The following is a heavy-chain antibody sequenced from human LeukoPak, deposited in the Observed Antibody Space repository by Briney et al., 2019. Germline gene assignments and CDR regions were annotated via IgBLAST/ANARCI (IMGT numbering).Heavy chain of an antibody. Sequence: SGGSLRLSCAASGFTFSSYAMTWVRQAPGKGLEWVSAIRDSGGGTYYADSVKGRFTISRDNSKNTLYLQMNSLRAEDTAVYYCAKGESYFDYWGQGTLVSVSS. V-gene: IGHV3-23*01. CDR1: GFTFSSYA. CDR2: IRDSGGGT. CDR3: AKGESYFDY. J-gene: IGHJ4*02.